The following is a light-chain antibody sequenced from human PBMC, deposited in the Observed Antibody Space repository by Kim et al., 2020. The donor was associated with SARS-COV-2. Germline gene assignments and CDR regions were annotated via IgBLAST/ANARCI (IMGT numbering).Light chain of an antibody. CDR2: HAS. V-gene: IGKV1-5*01. J-gene: IGKJ1*01. Sequence: ASVGDRVTITCRASQSIRNWLAWYQQKPGKAPKLLIYHASTLNRGVPSRFSGRGSGTEFTLTIGGLQSDDFGTYYCQQYNRYWAFGQGTKVEI. CDR3: QQYNRYWA. CDR1: QSIRNW.